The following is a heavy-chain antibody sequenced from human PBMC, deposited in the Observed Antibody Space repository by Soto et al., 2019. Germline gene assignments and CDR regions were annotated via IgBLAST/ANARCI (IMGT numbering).Heavy chain of an antibody. Sequence: VGSLRLSCAASGFTFSSYAMHWVRQAPGKGLEWVAVISYDGSNKYYADSVKGRFTISRDNSKNTLYLQMNSLRAEDTAVYYCARSYYDSSGYYPPNYGMDVWGQGTTVTVSS. CDR3: ARSYYDSSGYYPPNYGMDV. V-gene: IGHV3-30-3*01. CDR1: GFTFSSYA. CDR2: ISYDGSNK. J-gene: IGHJ6*02. D-gene: IGHD3-22*01.